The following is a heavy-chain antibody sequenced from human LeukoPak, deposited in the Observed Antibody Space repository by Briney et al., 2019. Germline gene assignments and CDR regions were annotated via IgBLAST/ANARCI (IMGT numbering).Heavy chain of an antibody. CDR2: IYSAGAT. CDR3: ARVPVLFWSGAYDL. J-gene: IGHJ5*02. V-gene: IGHV3-53*01. Sequence: GRSLRLSCVASGFTVNHIYMNWVRQAPGKGLEWVSAIYSAGATNYADSVRGRFTISRDISKSTLYLQMNSLRAEDTAVYYCARVPVLFWSGAYDLWGQGTLVTVSS. D-gene: IGHD3-3*01. CDR1: GFTVNHIY.